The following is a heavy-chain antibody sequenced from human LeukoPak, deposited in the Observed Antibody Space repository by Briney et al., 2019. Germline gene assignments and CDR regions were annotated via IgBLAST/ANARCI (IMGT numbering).Heavy chain of an antibody. CDR1: GGSISSRSYY. CDR3: ARPQGFQLLDFEY. Sequence: PSETLSLTCTVSGGSISSRSYYWRWIRQPPGKGLECIGSIYYSRSPYYTPPLKSRVTISVDTSKHQLPLKLSSVTPADRSVYYCARPQGFQLLDFEYWGQGTLVTVSS. V-gene: IGHV4-39*01. D-gene: IGHD2-2*01. CDR2: IYYSRSP. J-gene: IGHJ4*02.